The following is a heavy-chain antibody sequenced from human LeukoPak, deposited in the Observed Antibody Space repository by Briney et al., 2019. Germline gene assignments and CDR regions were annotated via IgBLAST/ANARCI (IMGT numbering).Heavy chain of an antibody. J-gene: IGHJ3*02. CDR2: IYPGDSDT. D-gene: IGHD2-2*01. CDR1: GYSFTSCW. Sequence: GESLKISCKGSGYSFTSCWIGWVRQMPGKGLEWMGIIYPGDSDTRYSPSFQGQVTISADKSISTAYLQWSSLNAADTAMYYCARLPLGYCSSTSCTRGPAFDIWGQGTMVTVSS. CDR3: ARLPLGYCSSTSCTRGPAFDI. V-gene: IGHV5-51*01.